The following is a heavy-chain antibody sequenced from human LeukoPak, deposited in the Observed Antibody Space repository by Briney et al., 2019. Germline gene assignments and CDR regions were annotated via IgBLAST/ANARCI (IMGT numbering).Heavy chain of an antibody. J-gene: IGHJ6*03. CDR2: ISWNSGSI. CDR1: GFIFGEYA. CDR3: AKVYCSSASCYNYMDV. Sequence: PGGSLRLSCAASGFIFGEYAMHWVRQAPGKGLEWVSGISWNSGSIGYADSVKGRFTISRDNAKNSLYLQMNSLRAEDTALYYCAKVYCSSASCYNYMDVWGKGTTVTVSS. V-gene: IGHV3-9*01. D-gene: IGHD2-2*02.